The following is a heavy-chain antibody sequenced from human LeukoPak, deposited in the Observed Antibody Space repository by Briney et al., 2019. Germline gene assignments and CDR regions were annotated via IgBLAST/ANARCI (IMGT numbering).Heavy chain of an antibody. Sequence: ASVKVSCTTSGYSFATYGFCWVRQSPGDGLEWMGWISANTGKTSYAQKFQDRVTMTTDTSTTTAYMELRSLRLDDTAVYFCAKVAGDRVDYSGQGTLVTVSS. J-gene: IGHJ4*02. D-gene: IGHD3-3*01. CDR1: GYSFATYG. CDR2: ISANTGKT. CDR3: AKVAGDRVDY. V-gene: IGHV1-18*01.